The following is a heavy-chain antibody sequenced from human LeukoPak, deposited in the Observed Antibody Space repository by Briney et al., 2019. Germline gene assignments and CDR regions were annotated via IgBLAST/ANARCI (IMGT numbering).Heavy chain of an antibody. D-gene: IGHD1-1*01. CDR3: AREACAHCTIDY. V-gene: IGHV1-18*01. CDR1: GYTLPTYG. CDR2: ISAYNGNT. J-gene: IGHJ4*02. Sequence: ASVKDSCKTSGYTLPTYGITWVRQAPGQGLEWMGWISAYNGNTNLAQNLQGRVSLTTDRSTTTAYMELRSLTSDDTAIYYCAREACAHCTIDYWGQGTLITVSS.